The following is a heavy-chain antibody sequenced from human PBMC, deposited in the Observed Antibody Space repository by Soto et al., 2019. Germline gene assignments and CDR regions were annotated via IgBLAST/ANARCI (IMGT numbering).Heavy chain of an antibody. CDR1: GGSFSGYY. V-gene: IGHV4-34*01. CDR3: ARGYLRSPDAFDI. Sequence: PSETLSLTCAVSGGSFSGYYWSWIRQPPGKGLEWIGEINHSGSTNYNPSLKSRVTISVDTSKNQFSLKLSSVTAADTAVYYCARGYLRSPDAFDIWGQGTMVTVSS. J-gene: IGHJ3*02. D-gene: IGHD4-17*01. CDR2: INHSGST.